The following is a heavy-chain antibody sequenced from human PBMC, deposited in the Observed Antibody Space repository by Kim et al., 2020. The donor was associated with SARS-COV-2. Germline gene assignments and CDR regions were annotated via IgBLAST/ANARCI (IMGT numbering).Heavy chain of an antibody. V-gene: IGHV1-8*01. CDR3: ARSQRATGYFDY. J-gene: IGHJ4*02. Sequence: GYAQQVQGRVTMTKNNSISTAYMELSSLRSEDTAVYYCARSQRATGYFDYWGQGTLVTVSS. D-gene: IGHD3-10*01.